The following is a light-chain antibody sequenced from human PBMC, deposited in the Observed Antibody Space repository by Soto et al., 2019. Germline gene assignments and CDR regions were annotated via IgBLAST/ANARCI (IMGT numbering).Light chain of an antibody. CDR3: QQSYSSTWT. CDR1: QSIDNY. Sequence: DIKMTQSPSSLSASIGDRVTITCRAGQSIDNYLNWYQQKPGKAPNLLIYATSSLQSGVPSRFSGSGSGTEFTLTISSLQRGDFAIYYCQQSYSSTWTFGQGTKVDIK. J-gene: IGKJ1*01. V-gene: IGKV1-39*01. CDR2: ATS.